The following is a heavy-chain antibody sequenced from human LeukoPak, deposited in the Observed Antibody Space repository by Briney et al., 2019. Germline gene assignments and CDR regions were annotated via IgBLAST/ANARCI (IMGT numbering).Heavy chain of an antibody. Sequence: SVKVSCKASGGTFSSYAISWVRQAPGQGLEWMGGIIPIFGTANYAQKFQGRVTITADESTSTAYMELSSMRSEDTAVYYCARGNWTYGFRRYSYYYGMDVWGQGTTVTVSS. D-gene: IGHD1-1*01. CDR1: GGTFSSYA. CDR2: IIPIFGTA. CDR3: ARGNWTYGFRRYSYYYGMDV. J-gene: IGHJ6*02. V-gene: IGHV1-69*13.